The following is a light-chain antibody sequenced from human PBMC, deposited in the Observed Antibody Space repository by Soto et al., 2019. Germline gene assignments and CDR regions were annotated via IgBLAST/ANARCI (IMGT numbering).Light chain of an antibody. CDR2: EVS. V-gene: IGLV2-8*01. CDR1: SSDVDSYNY. Sequence: QSALTQPPSASGSPGHSVTISCTGTSSDVDSYNYVSWYQQHPGKAPKLIIYEVSKRPSGVPDRFSGSKSGNTASLTVSGLQAEDEADYYCTSYAGRNNVVFGGGTKVTVL. CDR3: TSYAGRNNVV. J-gene: IGLJ2*01.